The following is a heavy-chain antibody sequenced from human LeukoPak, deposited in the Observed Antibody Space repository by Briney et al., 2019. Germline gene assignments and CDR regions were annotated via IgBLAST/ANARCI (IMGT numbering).Heavy chain of an antibody. CDR2: MNPNSGNS. CDR1: GYTFTSYD. J-gene: IGHJ6*03. Sequence: ASVKVSCKASGYTFTSYDINWVRQATGQGLEWMGWMNPNSGNSGYAQKFQGRVTMTRNTSISTAYMELSSLRSEDTAVYYCARARGSSWFEYYYYMDVWGKGTTVTVSS. CDR3: ARARGSSWFEYYYYMDV. V-gene: IGHV1-8*01. D-gene: IGHD6-13*01.